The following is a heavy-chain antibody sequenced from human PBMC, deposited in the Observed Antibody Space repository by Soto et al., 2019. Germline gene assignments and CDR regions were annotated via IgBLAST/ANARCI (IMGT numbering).Heavy chain of an antibody. CDR1: GFTFSSYA. CDR3: AKAPRGPTENYYYYGMDV. J-gene: IGHJ6*02. D-gene: IGHD1-26*01. V-gene: IGHV3-23*01. CDR2: ISGSGGST. Sequence: EVQLLESGGGLVQPGGSLRLSCAASGFTFSSYAMSWVRQAPGKGLEWVSAISGSGGSTYYADSVKGRFTISRDNSKNTLYLQMNSLRAEDTAVYYCAKAPRGPTENYYYYGMDVWGQGTTVTVSS.